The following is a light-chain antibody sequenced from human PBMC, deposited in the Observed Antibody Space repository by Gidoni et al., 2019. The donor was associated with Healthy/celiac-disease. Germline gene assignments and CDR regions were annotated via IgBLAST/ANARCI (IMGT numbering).Light chain of an antibody. CDR2: EGS. V-gene: IGLV2-23*01. CDR3: CAYAGSYV. J-gene: IGLJ1*01. CDR1: NSDAGSYNL. Sequence: QSAPTQPSSVSGSPGQSITLSCTGTNSDAGSYNLVSWYQQHPGKAPKLMIYEGSKRPSGASNRFSGSKSGNTASLTISGLQAEDEADYYCCAYAGSYVFGTGTKVTVL.